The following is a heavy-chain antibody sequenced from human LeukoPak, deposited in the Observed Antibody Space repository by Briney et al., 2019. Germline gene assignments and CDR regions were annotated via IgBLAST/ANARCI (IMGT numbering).Heavy chain of an antibody. Sequence: PGRSLRLSCAASGYTFSIYWMNRVRQAPGKGLEGVASIKQDGSETYYMESVQGRFTISRDNDMNFLYLQLSSLRAEDTAVYYCTRENSGSLSLEYWGQGTLVTVSS. J-gene: IGHJ4*02. CDR2: IKQDGSET. D-gene: IGHD1-26*01. CDR1: GYTFSIYW. V-gene: IGHV3-7*01. CDR3: TRENSGSLSLEY.